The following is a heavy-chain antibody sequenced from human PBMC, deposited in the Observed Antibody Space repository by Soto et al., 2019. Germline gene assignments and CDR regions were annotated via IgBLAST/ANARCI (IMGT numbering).Heavy chain of an antibody. CDR2: FSSSSSTI. CDR1: GFTFSSYS. J-gene: IGHJ4*02. D-gene: IGHD3-22*01. V-gene: IGHV3-48*02. Sequence: EVQLVESGGGLVQPGGSLRLSCAASGFTFSSYSMNWVRQSPGKGLEWVSYFSSSSSTIDYAVSVKGRFTISGDNAKNSLYLQMNSLRDEDTAVYYCAREATYYYDSRLFDYWGQGTLVTVSS. CDR3: AREATYYYDSRLFDY.